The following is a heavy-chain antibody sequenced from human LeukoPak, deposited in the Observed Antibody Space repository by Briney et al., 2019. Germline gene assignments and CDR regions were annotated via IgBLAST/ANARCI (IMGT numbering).Heavy chain of an antibody. CDR1: GFTFSSYG. CDR2: ISYDGSNK. Sequence: PGRSLRLSCAASGFTFSSYGMHWVRQAPGKGLEWVAVISYDGSNKYYADSVKGRFTISRDNAKNSLYLQMNSLRAEDTAVYYCARGNLKYCSSTSCYTGDYFDYWGQGTLVTVSS. J-gene: IGHJ4*02. V-gene: IGHV3-30*03. CDR3: ARGNLKYCSSTSCYTGDYFDY. D-gene: IGHD2-2*02.